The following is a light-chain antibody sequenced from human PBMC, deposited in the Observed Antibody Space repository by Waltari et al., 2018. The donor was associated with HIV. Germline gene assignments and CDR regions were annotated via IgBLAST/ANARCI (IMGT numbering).Light chain of an antibody. J-gene: IGLJ2*01. CDR3: ATWDSGLSAVV. CDR2: DNN. V-gene: IGLV1-51*01. CDR1: SSNIGYNY. Sequence: QSVLRQPPSVSATPGQKVTISCPGSSSNIGYNYVFWYQQLPGTAPKLLIYDNNKRPSGIPDRFSGSKSGTSATLGITGLQTGDEADYYCATWDSGLSAVVFGGGTKLTVL.